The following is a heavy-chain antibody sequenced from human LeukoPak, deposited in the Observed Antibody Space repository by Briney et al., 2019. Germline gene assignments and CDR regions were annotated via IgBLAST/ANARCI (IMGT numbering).Heavy chain of an antibody. Sequence: PGGSLRLSCAASGFTFSSYWMHWVRQAPGKGLVWVSRINTGGSTTDYADSVKGRFTISRDNAKNTLYLQMNSLRAEDTAVYYCAKVNYYESSGYYDYWGQGTLVTVSS. CDR1: GFTFSSYW. V-gene: IGHV3-74*01. D-gene: IGHD3-22*01. J-gene: IGHJ4*02. CDR2: INTGGSTT. CDR3: AKVNYYESSGYYDY.